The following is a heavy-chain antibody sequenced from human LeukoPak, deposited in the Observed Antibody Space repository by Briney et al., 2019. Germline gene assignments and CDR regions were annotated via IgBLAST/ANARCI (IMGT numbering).Heavy chain of an antibody. J-gene: IGHJ6*02. V-gene: IGHV3-30*04. D-gene: IGHD4-17*01. CDR2: ISYDGSNK. CDR1: GFTFSSYA. CDR3: ARDRPTTVKRYYYYYGMDV. Sequence: GGSLRLSCAASGFTFSSYAMHWVRQAPGKGLEWVAVISYDGSNKYYADSVKGRFTISRDNSKNTLYLQMNSLRAEDTAVYYCARDRPTTVKRYYYYYGMDVWGQGTTVTVSS.